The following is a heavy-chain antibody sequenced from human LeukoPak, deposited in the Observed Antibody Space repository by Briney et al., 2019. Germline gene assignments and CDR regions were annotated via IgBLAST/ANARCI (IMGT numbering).Heavy chain of an antibody. CDR2: ISGDGDST. Sequence: GGSLRLSCVASGFIFNDYSTYWVSQLPRKGLEWVSLISGDGDSTYYKDSVKGRFSMSRDNRRNSVYMQMNSLRIEDTALYYCAKDSREATGNFDYWGQGTLVTVS. J-gene: IGHJ4*02. CDR1: GFIFNDYS. D-gene: IGHD1-14*01. CDR3: AKDSREATGNFDY. V-gene: IGHV3-43*02.